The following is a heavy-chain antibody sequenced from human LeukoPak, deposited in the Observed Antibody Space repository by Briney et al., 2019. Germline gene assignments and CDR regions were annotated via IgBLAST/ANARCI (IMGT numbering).Heavy chain of an antibody. D-gene: IGHD2-2*01. CDR3: AREYCSSTSCYIPELDY. CDR2: INPNSGCT. J-gene: IGHJ4*02. V-gene: IGHV1-2*06. Sequence: GASVKVSCKASGYTFTGYYMHWVRLAPGQGLEWMGRINPNSGCTNYAQKFQGRVTMTRDTSISTAYMELSRLRSDDTAVYYCAREYCSSTSCYIPELDYWGQGTLVTVSS. CDR1: GYTFTGYY.